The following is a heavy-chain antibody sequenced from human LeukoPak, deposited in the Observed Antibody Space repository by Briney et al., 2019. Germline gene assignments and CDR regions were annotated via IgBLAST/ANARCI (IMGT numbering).Heavy chain of an antibody. D-gene: IGHD3-10*01. Sequence: TGGSLRLSCAASGFAFSSYWMHWVRQAPGKGLVWVSRINSDGSSTSYADSVKGRFTISRDNAKNTLYLQMNSLRAEDTAVYYCASWDRGTPYYYSGMDAWGQGTTVTVPS. CDR2: INSDGSST. CDR3: ASWDRGTPYYYSGMDA. J-gene: IGHJ6*02. V-gene: IGHV3-74*01. CDR1: GFAFSSYW.